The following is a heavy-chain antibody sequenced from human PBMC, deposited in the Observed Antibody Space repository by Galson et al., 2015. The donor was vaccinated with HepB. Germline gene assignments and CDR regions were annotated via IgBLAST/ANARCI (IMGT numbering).Heavy chain of an antibody. Sequence: SLRLSCAASGFTFSSYAMHWVRRTPGKGLEYVSAINSYGDSAYYADSVKGRFTISRDNSKNTLYLQMSSLRAEDTAVYYCVKALSKSYFDYWGQGALVTVSS. J-gene: IGHJ4*02. CDR3: VKALSKSYFDY. V-gene: IGHV3-64D*06. CDR1: GFTFSSYA. D-gene: IGHD3-10*01. CDR2: INSYGDSA.